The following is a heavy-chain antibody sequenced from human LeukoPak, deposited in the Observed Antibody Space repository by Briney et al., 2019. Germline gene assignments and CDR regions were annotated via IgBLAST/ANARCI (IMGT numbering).Heavy chain of an antibody. D-gene: IGHD3-22*01. Sequence: ASVKVSCKASRYTFTGYYMHGVRQAPGQELGWMGWISTNSGCTKYEMKFQGRVTMTRDTYINTAYMELSRLRSDDTSVYYCARDGGEVGYCYWGQGSLDGVSS. CDR3: ARDGGEVGYCY. J-gene: IGHJ4*02. CDR1: RYTFTGYY. V-gene: IGHV1-2*02. CDR2: ISTNSGCT.